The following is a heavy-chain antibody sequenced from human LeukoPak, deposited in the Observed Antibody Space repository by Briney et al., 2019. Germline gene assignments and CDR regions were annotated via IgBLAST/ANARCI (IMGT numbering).Heavy chain of an antibody. J-gene: IGHJ4*02. CDR2: ISSSSSTI. D-gene: IGHD2-2*01. Sequence: GGSLRLSCAVSGFTFSNYWMSWVRQAPGKGLEWVSYISSSSSTIYYADSVKGRFTISRDSSKNTLFLQMDSLRAEDTAVYYCAKVACSITSCYFTDYWGQGTMVTVSS. CDR1: GFTFSNYW. V-gene: IGHV3-48*01. CDR3: AKVACSITSCYFTDY.